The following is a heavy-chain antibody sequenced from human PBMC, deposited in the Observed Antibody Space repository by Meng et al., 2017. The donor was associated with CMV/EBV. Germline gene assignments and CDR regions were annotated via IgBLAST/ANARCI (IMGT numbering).Heavy chain of an antibody. CDR1: GFTFSSYW. CDR2: ISSSSSYI. J-gene: IGHJ4*02. D-gene: IGHD3-22*01. CDR3: ARDVYYYDSSGYYIDY. Sequence: GGSLRLSCAASGFTFSSYWMSWVRQAPGKGLEWVSSISSSSSYIYYADSVKGRFTISRDNAKNSLYLQMNSLRAEDTAVYYCARDVYYYDSSGYYIDYWGQGTLVTVSS. V-gene: IGHV3-21*01.